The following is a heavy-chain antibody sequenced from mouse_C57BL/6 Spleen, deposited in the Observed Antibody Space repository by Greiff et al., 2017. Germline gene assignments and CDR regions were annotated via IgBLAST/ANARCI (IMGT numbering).Heavy chain of an antibody. CDR1: GYSFSSYW. V-gene: IGHV1-80*01. CDR3: ARGDTGCNFDD. CDR2: IYPGDGDT. Sequence: QVQLQQSGAELVKPGASVKISCKASGYSFSSYWMNWVKQRPGKGLEWIGQIYPGDGDTNYNGKFKGKATLTADKSSSTAYMQLSSLTSEDSAVYFCARGDTGCNFDDWGQGTTLTVSS. J-gene: IGHJ2*01. D-gene: IGHD3-3*01.